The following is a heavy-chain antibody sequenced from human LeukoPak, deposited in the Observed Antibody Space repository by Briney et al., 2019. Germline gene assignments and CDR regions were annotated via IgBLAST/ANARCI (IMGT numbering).Heavy chain of an antibody. Sequence: GGSLTLSCPASGFIFSNYGMSWVRQVPGKGLEWVSAISWSGEETYYADSVKDRSTIHRDNPNNPLCLQMNTQRDNSTDVYLLAGHYGSGSDNWLDRWGQGALVTVSS. J-gene: IGHJ5*02. CDR3: AGHYGSGSDNWLDR. D-gene: IGHD3-10*01. V-gene: IGHV3-23*01. CDR1: GFIFSNYG. CDR2: ISWSGEET.